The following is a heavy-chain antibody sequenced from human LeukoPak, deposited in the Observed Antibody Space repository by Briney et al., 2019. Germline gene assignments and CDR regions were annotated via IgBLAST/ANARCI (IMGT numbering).Heavy chain of an antibody. CDR3: ARGGGLDV. Sequence: GRSLRLSCSVSGFTFSSHAMHWARQAPGKGLEWVASINHNGNVNYYVDSVKGRFTISRDNAKNSLYLQMSNLRAKDTAVYFCARGGGLDVWGQGAAVTVSS. D-gene: IGHD3-16*01. CDR2: INHNGNVN. J-gene: IGHJ6*02. V-gene: IGHV3-7*03. CDR1: GFTFSSHA.